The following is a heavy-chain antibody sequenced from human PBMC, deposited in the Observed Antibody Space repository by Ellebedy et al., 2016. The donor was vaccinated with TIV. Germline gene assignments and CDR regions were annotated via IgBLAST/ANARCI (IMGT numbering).Heavy chain of an antibody. J-gene: IGHJ4*02. Sequence: GESLKISCAASGFTFSSYAMHWVRQAPGKGLEYVSAISCNGGSTYYADSVKGRFTISRYNSKNTLYLQMGSLRAEDMAVYYCARGSSSWYAPIDYWGQGTLVTVSS. CDR2: ISCNGGST. CDR3: ARGSSSWYAPIDY. CDR1: GFTFSSYA. D-gene: IGHD6-13*01. V-gene: IGHV3-64*02.